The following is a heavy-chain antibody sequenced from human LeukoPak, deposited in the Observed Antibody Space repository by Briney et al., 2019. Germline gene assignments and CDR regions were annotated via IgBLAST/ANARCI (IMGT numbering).Heavy chain of an antibody. J-gene: IGHJ4*02. D-gene: IGHD1-26*01. CDR3: ARHGHSGYFDY. Sequence: PSETLSLTCTVSGGSISSSSYYWGWIRQPPGKGLEWIGSIYYSGSTYYNPSLKSRVTISVDTSKNQFSLKLSSVTAADTAVYYCARHGHSGYFDYWGLGTLVTVSS. V-gene: IGHV4-39*01. CDR1: GGSISSSSYY. CDR2: IYYSGST.